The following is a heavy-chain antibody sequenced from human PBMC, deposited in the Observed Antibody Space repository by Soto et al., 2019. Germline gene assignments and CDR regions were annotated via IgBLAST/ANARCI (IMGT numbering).Heavy chain of an antibody. J-gene: IGHJ6*02. CDR1: GFTFSSYA. Sequence: GGSLRLSCAASGFTFSSYAMSWVRQAPGKGLEWVSAISGSGGSTYYADSVKGRFTISRDNSKNTLYLQMNSLRAEDTAVYYCAKEAVRVDSTYYDFWSGQYYYYGMDVWGQGTTVTVSS. V-gene: IGHV3-23*01. D-gene: IGHD3-3*01. CDR2: ISGSGGST. CDR3: AKEAVRVDSTYYDFWSGQYYYYGMDV.